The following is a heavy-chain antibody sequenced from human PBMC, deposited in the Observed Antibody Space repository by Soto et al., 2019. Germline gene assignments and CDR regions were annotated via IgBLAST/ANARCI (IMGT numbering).Heavy chain of an antibody. CDR2: IYTSGST. J-gene: IGHJ5*02. CDR1: GGSISSYY. Sequence: QVQLQESGPGLVKPSETLSLTCTVSGGSISSYYWSWIRQPAGKGLEWIGRIYTSGSTNYNPSLKSRVTMSVDTSKNQFSLKLSSVTAADTVVYYCARHPGSSLYNWFDPWGQGTLVTVSS. V-gene: IGHV4-4*07. D-gene: IGHD1-26*01. CDR3: ARHPGSSLYNWFDP.